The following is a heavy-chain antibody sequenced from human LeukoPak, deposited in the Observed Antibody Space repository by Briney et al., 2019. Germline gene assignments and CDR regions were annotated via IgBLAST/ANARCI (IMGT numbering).Heavy chain of an antibody. V-gene: IGHV5-51*01. Sequence: PGESLKISCKGSGYSFTSYWIGWVRQMPGKSLESMGIIYPGDSDTRYSPSFQGQVTISADKSISTAYLQWSSLKASDTAIYYCTRFRAYPTSSGYFDLWGRGTPVTVSS. J-gene: IGHJ2*01. CDR2: IYPGDSDT. D-gene: IGHD6-6*01. CDR1: GYSFTSYW. CDR3: TRFRAYPTSSGYFDL.